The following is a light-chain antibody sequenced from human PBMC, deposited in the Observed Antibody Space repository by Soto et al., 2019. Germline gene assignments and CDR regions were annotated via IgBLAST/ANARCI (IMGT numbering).Light chain of an antibody. CDR2: GVS. V-gene: IGLV2-14*01. CDR3: SSYTTSSTGV. CDR1: SSDTGGFNY. J-gene: IGLJ2*01. Sequence: QSALTQPASVSGSPGQSITISCTGTSSDTGGFNYVSWYQQHPGKVPKLLIYGVSSRPSGVSNRFSGSKSGNTASLTISGLQAEDEADYYCSSYTTSSTGVFGAGTKLTVL.